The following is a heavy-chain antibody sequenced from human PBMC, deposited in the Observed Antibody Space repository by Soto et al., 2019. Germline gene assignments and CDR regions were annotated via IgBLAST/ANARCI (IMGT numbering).Heavy chain of an antibody. J-gene: IGHJ4*02. D-gene: IGHD6-13*01. V-gene: IGHV3-30-3*01. CDR3: AREITVDSSTWYGDYFDY. Sequence: QVQLVESGGGVVQPGRSLRLSCAASGFTFSSYAMHWVRPAPGKGLEWVAVISYDGSNKYYADSVKGRFTSSRDDSKSTLYLQMNSVRAGDTAVYYCAREITVDSSTWYGDYFDYWGQGTLATVSS. CDR1: GFTFSSYA. CDR2: ISYDGSNK.